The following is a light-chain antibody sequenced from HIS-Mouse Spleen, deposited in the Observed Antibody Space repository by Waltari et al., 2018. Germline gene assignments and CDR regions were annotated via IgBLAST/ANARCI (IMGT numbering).Light chain of an antibody. CDR3: QQANSLPSLTLFA. CDR1: QGVSSW. V-gene: IGKV1-12*02. CDR2: AES. Sequence: DIQMTQSPSSVSASVGDRVTITGRARQGVSSWVAWYQQEPGKAPKRLICAESSLQSGVPSRFSGSGYRTDFTLTISSLQHEDCATYYCQQANSLPSLTLFAFGPGTKVDI. J-gene: IGKJ3*01.